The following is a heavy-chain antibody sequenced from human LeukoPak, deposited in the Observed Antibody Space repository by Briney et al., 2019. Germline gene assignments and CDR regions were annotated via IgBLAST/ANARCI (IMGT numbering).Heavy chain of an antibody. D-gene: IGHD3-10*01. J-gene: IGHJ4*02. CDR3: ARETHGSGSYYPDY. CDR2: IYHSGST. V-gene: IGHV4-38-2*02. Sequence: SETLSLTCTVSGYSISSGYYWGWIRQPPGKGLEWIGSIYHSGSTYYNPSLKSRVTISVDTSKNQFSLKLSSVTAADTAVYYCARETHGSGSYYPDYWGQGTLVTVSS. CDR1: GYSISSGYY.